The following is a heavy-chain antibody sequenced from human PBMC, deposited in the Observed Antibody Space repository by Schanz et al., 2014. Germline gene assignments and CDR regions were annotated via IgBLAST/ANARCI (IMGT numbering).Heavy chain of an antibody. Sequence: VQLVESGGGVVQPGRSLRLSCAASGFVFGDYYMTWIRQAPGKGLEWVSAISGSGGSTYYADSVKGRFTISRDNSKNTLYLQMNTLRAEDTAVYYCVRDSFFAFDYWGQGTLVTVSA. CDR2: ISGSGGST. J-gene: IGHJ4*02. CDR1: GFVFGDYY. V-gene: IGHV3-23*04. D-gene: IGHD3-3*01. CDR3: VRDSFFAFDY.